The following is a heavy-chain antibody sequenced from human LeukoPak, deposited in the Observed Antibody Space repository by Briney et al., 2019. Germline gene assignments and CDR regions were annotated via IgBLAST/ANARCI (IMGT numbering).Heavy chain of an antibody. CDR1: GGSFSGYY. V-gene: IGHV4-34*01. J-gene: IGHJ5*02. CDR3: ARERNRYCTTTSCHTVNWFDP. Sequence: SETLSLTCAVYGGSFSGYYWSWIRQPPGKGLEWIGEINHSGGTNYNPSLKSRVTISVDTSKNQFSLKLSSVTAADTAVYYCARERNRYCTTTSCHTVNWFDPWGQGTLVIVSS. D-gene: IGHD2-2*01. CDR2: INHSGGT.